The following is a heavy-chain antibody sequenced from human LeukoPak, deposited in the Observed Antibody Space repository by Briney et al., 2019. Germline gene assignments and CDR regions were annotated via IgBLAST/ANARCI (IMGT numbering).Heavy chain of an antibody. CDR1: GITISNYA. J-gene: IGHJ4*02. CDR2: ISVGAGGT. CDR3: AKRGIVIRGLLIIGYHKEAYYFDH. V-gene: IGHV3-23*01. Sequence: GGSLRLSCVVSGITISNYAMRWVRQAPGKGLDWVSGISVGAGGTSYADSVKGRFTISRDNSRDTVYLEVHNLRGEDTAVDFCAKRGIVIRGLLIIGYHKEAYYFDHWGQGILVTVSS. D-gene: IGHD3-10*01.